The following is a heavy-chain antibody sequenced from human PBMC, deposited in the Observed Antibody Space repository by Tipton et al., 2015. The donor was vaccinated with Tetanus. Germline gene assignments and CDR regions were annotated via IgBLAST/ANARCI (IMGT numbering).Heavy chain of an antibody. CDR3: ARAAGGSRVYDYVDF. Sequence: SLRLSCAASGFIFSDYYMSWVRQAPGKGLEWVSYIRSKGDTIYYAESVKGRFTISRDNAKNLVFLQLNSLRADDTAVYYCARAAGGSRVYDYVDFWGQGTQVAVSS. CDR2: IRSKGDTI. D-gene: IGHD5/OR15-5a*01. CDR1: GFIFSDYY. V-gene: IGHV3-11*01. J-gene: IGHJ4*02.